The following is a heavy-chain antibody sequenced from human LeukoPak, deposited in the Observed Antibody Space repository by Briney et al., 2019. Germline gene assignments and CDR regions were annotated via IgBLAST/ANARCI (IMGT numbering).Heavy chain of an antibody. Sequence: SETLSLTCTVSGGFISNHYWSWIRQPPGKGLEWIGNFHYSGSINYNPALKSRVTISVDTSKNQFSLKLTSVTAADTAVYYCARKQWVPYYFDYWGQGTLVTVSS. D-gene: IGHD6-19*01. CDR2: FHYSGSI. CDR3: ARKQWVPYYFDY. CDR1: GGFISNHY. V-gene: IGHV4-59*11. J-gene: IGHJ4*02.